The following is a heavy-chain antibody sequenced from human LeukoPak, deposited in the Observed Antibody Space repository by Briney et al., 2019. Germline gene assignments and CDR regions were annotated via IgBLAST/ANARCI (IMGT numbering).Heavy chain of an antibody. CDR3: ARDLPQWEQLSNYYDSSGRFDS. CDR1: GCTFTSYA. Sequence: SVKVSCKASGCTFTSYAISWVRQAPGQGLEWMGGIIPIIGTANYAQKFQGRVTITTDESKSTPYMVLRRLRSEDTAGYYCARDLPQWEQLSNYYDSSGRFDSWGEGAPLTVSS. D-gene: IGHD3-22*01. V-gene: IGHV1-69*05. J-gene: IGHJ4*02. CDR2: IIPIIGTA.